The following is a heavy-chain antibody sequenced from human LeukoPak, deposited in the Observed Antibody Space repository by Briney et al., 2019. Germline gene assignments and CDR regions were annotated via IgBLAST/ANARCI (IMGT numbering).Heavy chain of an antibody. CDR3: TRSPRDGYHDAFDI. CDR2: IYPGDSET. CDR1: GYSFTTYW. Sequence: GESLKISCKGSGYSFTTYWIAWVRQMPGEGLEWMGIIYPGDSETRYSPSFQGQVTISADKSITTPYLQWGSLKASDTAMYYCTRSPRDGYHDAFDIWGQGTMVTVFS. J-gene: IGHJ3*02. D-gene: IGHD5-24*01. V-gene: IGHV5-51*01.